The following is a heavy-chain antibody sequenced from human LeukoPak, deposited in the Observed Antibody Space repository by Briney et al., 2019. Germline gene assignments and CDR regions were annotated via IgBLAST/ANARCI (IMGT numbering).Heavy chain of an antibody. CDR3: ARAPSGFYRYFDY. Sequence: GGSLRLSCAASGFTFRSYGMHWVRQAPGKGLEWVAVISYDGSNEYYVDSVKGRFTISRDNSKNTLYLQTDSLRAEDTAVYYCARAPSGFYRYFDYWGQGILVTVSS. CDR1: GFTFRSYG. J-gene: IGHJ4*02. CDR2: ISYDGSNE. V-gene: IGHV3-30*03. D-gene: IGHD3-22*01.